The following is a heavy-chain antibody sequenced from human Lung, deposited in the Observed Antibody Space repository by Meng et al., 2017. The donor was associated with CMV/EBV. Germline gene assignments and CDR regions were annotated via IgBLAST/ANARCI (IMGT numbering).Heavy chain of an antibody. Sequence: GGSLRLXCAASGFTVSDNYMSWVRQAPGKGLEWVSVIYSGGSTYYADSVKGRFTISRDNSKNTLYLQMNSLRAEDTAVYYCARDLEWFGSGGYFGRDVWGKGNXV. D-gene: IGHD3-10*01. CDR2: IYSGGST. J-gene: IGHJ6*04. CDR3: ARDLEWFGSGGYFGRDV. V-gene: IGHV3-66*02. CDR1: GFTVSDNY.